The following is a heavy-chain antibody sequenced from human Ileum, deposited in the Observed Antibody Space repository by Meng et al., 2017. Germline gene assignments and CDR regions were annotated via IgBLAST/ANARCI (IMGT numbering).Heavy chain of an antibody. CDR2: IWYDGYNK. V-gene: IGHV3-33*07. CDR1: GFTFSNYG. J-gene: IGHJ4*02. Sequence: GESLKISCAASGFTFSNYGMYWVRQAPGKGLEWVALIWYDGYNKYYADSVKGRFTFSRDNSKNTLLLQMNSLRAEDTAVYCCAREERDSSGYFPDYWGQGTLVTVSS. D-gene: IGHD3-22*01. CDR3: AREERDSSGYFPDY.